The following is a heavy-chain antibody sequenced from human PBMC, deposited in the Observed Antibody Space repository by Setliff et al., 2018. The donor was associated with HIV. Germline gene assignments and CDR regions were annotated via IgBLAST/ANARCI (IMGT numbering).Heavy chain of an antibody. CDR2: ISNSSPGNT. J-gene: IGHJ6*03. Sequence: LRLSCAASGFTFSSYPMTWVRQAPGKGLEWVSAISNSSPGNTYYADSVRGRFTISRDNSKNTLFLQMNSLRAEDTAVYYCTTGDTNPIYPQYMDIWGRGTTVTVSS. CDR3: TTGDTNPIYPQYMDI. D-gene: IGHD2-21*01. V-gene: IGHV3-23*01. CDR1: GFTFSSYP.